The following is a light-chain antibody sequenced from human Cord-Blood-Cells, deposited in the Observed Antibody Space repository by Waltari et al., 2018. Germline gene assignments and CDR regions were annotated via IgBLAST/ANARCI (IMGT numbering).Light chain of an antibody. V-gene: IGLV1-44*01. CDR1: SSNIGSNT. J-gene: IGLJ2*01. Sequence: QSVLTQPPSASGTPGQRVTISCSGSSSNIGSNTVNWYQQLPGTAPKHLIYSNNPRPSGVPDRCSGSKSGTSASLAISGLQSEDEADYYCAAWDDSLNGPVFGGGTKLTVL. CDR2: SNN. CDR3: AAWDDSLNGPV.